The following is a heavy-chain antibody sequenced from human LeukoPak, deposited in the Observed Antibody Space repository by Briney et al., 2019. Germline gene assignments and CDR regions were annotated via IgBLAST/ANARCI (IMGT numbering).Heavy chain of an antibody. CDR2: INHSGST. CDR3: ARGRDYYGSGAHYYMDV. J-gene: IGHJ6*03. D-gene: IGHD3-10*01. CDR1: GGSFSGYY. V-gene: IGHV4-34*01. Sequence: SEALSLTCAVYGGSFSGYYWSWIRQPPGKGLEWIGEINHSGSTNYNPSLKSRVTISVDTSKNQFSPKLSSVTAADTAVYYCARGRDYYGSGAHYYMDVWGKGTTVTVSS.